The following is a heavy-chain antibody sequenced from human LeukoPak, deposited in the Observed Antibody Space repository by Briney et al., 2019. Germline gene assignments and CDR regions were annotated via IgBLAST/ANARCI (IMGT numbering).Heavy chain of an antibody. CDR1: GYSFTNYW. J-gene: IGHJ4*02. Sequence: GESLKISCKGSGYSFTNYWIAWMRLMPGKGLEWMGIIYPGDSDTTYSPSFQGQVTISADKSISTAYLQWSSLKASDTAMYYCARRSLNTPFLEYWGQGTLVTVSS. CDR3: ARRSLNTPFLEY. CDR2: IYPGDSDT. V-gene: IGHV5-51*01. D-gene: IGHD2/OR15-2a*01.